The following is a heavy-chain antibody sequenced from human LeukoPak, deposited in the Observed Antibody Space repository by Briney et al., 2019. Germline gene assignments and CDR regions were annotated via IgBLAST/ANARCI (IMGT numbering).Heavy chain of an antibody. V-gene: IGHV1-2*02. CDR1: GYTFTGCY. J-gene: IGHJ6*03. D-gene: IGHD2-21*01. CDR3: ARIIGDDYYMGV. Sequence: ASVKVSCKASGYTFTGCYMHWVRQAPGQGLEWMGWINPNSGGTNYAQKFQGRVTMTRDTSISTAYMELSRLRSDDTAVYYCARIIGDDYYMGVWGKGTTVTVSS. CDR2: INPNSGGT.